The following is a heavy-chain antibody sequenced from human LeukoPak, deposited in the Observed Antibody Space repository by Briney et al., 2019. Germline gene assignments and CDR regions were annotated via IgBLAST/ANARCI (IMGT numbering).Heavy chain of an antibody. Sequence: GGSLRLSCAASGFTFSSYWMSWVRQAPGKGLEWVANIKQDGSEKYYVDSVKGRFTISRDNSKNTLYLQMNSLRAEDTAVYYCAKEIWFGELLSVYYYYYGMDVWGQGTTVTVSS. CDR2: IKQDGSEK. CDR3: AKEIWFGELLSVYYYYYGMDV. V-gene: IGHV3-7*01. D-gene: IGHD3-10*01. J-gene: IGHJ6*02. CDR1: GFTFSSYW.